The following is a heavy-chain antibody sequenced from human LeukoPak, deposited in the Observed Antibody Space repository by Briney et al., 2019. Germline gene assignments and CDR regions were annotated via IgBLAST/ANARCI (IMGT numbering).Heavy chain of an antibody. Sequence: GGSLRLFCAASGFTFNTYEMNWVRLAAGKGLEWVSYISSSGSTIYYADSVKGRFTVSRDNPKNSVYLHMNSLRAEDTAVYYCARDARYCSGTACYVGSYYYYGMDVWGKGTTVTVSS. J-gene: IGHJ6*04. CDR2: ISSSGSTI. D-gene: IGHD2-2*01. V-gene: IGHV3-48*03. CDR3: ARDARYCSGTACYVGSYYYYGMDV. CDR1: GFTFNTYE.